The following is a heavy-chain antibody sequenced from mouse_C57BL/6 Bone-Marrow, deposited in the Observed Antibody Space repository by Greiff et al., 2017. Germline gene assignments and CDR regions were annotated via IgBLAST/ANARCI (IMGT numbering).Heavy chain of an antibody. CDR1: GFTFSDYY. CDR2: ISNGGGST. CDR3: ARLYFDV. J-gene: IGHJ1*03. Sequence: EVKLMESGGGLVQPGGSLKLSCAASGFTFSDYYLYWVRQTPEKRLAWVAYISNGGGSTYYPDTVKGRFTISRDNAKSTLYLQMSRLKSEDTAMYYCARLYFDVWGTGTTVTVSS. V-gene: IGHV5-12*01.